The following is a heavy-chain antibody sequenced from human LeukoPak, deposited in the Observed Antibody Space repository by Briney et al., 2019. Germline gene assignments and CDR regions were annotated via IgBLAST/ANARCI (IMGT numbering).Heavy chain of an antibody. V-gene: IGHV3-7*03. CDR2: IKQDGSRE. Sequence: GGSLRLSCAASGFTLNNYWMTWVRQAPGEGLEWVANIKQDGSREHYVDSVEGRFTISRDNARSSLYLQMNSLRAEDTAVYYCARDLSNKILTTYYDVFDIWGQGTLVTVSS. CDR3: ARDLSNKILTTYYDVFDI. CDR1: GFTLNNYW. J-gene: IGHJ3*02. D-gene: IGHD3-9*01.